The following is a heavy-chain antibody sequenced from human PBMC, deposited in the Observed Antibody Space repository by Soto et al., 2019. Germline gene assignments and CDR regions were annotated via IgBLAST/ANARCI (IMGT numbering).Heavy chain of an antibody. CDR1: GFTFTSYA. J-gene: IGHJ4*02. D-gene: IGHD5-12*01. V-gene: IGHV3-23*01. Sequence: EVQLLESGGGSVQPGGSLRLSCAASGFTFTSYAMSWVRQAPGAGLEWVSAISGSGGGRYYADSVKGRFTISRDNSKNTLYLQMNSLRAEDTAVYYCAKDLGRDSGYDWGADYWGQGTLVTVSS. CDR3: AKDLGRDSGYDWGADY. CDR2: ISGSGGGR.